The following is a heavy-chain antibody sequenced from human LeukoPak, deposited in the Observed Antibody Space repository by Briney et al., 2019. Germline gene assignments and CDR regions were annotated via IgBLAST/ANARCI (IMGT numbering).Heavy chain of an antibody. CDR3: TRSIAAAGKGNWFDP. D-gene: IGHD6-13*01. V-gene: IGHV3-15*01. J-gene: IGHJ5*02. Sequence: GGSLRLSCAASGFTFDADWMNWFRQAPGKGLEWVGLIRTKTEGGTTDNAAPVKGRFAISGNDSRNMLFLQMNSLKTEDTAVYYCTRSIAAAGKGNWFDPWGQGTLVTVSS. CDR2: IRTKTEGGTT. CDR1: GFTFDADW.